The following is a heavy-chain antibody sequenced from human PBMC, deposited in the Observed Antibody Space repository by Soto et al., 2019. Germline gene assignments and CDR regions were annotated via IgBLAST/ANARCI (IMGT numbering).Heavy chain of an antibody. J-gene: IGHJ5*02. CDR3: ARLRIATNNYKWFDP. D-gene: IGHD2-21*01. Sequence: KTSETLSLTCSVSGAALNSGNYYWSWIRQVPGKGLEWIGHIYVTGAVDYNPSLRDRITISQDTSERQFSLSLRLVTAADTAVYYCARLRIATNNYKWFDPWGQGTLVTVSS. V-gene: IGHV4-31*03. CDR1: GAALNSGNYY. CDR2: IYVTGAV.